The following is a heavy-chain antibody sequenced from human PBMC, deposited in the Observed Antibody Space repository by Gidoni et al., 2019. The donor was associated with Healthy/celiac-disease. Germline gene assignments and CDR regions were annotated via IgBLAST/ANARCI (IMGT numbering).Heavy chain of an antibody. Sequence: EVQLVQSGAEVKKPGESLRISCKGSGYSFTSHWISWVRQMPGKGREGMGRIAPRGSYTNYSPSFQGHVTISADNSISTAYLQWSSLKASDTAMYYCARSLVVVAATTYYYYYYMDVWGKGTTVTVSS. CDR3: ARSLVVVAATTYYYYYYMDV. V-gene: IGHV5-10-1*03. D-gene: IGHD2-15*01. CDR2: IAPRGSYT. CDR1: GYSFTSHW. J-gene: IGHJ6*03.